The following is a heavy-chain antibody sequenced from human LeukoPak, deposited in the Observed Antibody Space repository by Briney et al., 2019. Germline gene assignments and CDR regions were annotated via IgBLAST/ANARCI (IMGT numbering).Heavy chain of an antibody. V-gene: IGHV4-59*01. D-gene: IGHD4-17*01. Sequence: SETLSLTCTVSGGSISSYYWSWIRQPPGKGLEWIGYIYYSGSTNYNPSLKSRVTISVDTFKNQFSLKLSSVHAADTAGYYCARVYGDYGVYYWGQGTLVTVSS. J-gene: IGHJ4*02. CDR1: GGSISSYY. CDR3: ARVYGDYGVYY. CDR2: IYYSGST.